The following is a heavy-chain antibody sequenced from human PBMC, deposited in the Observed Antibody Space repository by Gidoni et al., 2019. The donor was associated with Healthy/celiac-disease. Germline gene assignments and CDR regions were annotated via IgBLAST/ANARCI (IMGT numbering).Heavy chain of an antibody. D-gene: IGHD6-6*01. Sequence: QVQLQQWGAGLLKPSETLSLTCAVYGGSFSGYYWSWIRPPPGKGLEWIGEINHSGSTNYNPSLKSRVTISVDTSKNQFSLKLSSVTAADTAVYYCARVQLGGWFDPWGQGTLVTVSS. CDR3: ARVQLGGWFDP. CDR2: INHSGST. CDR1: GGSFSGYY. V-gene: IGHV4-34*01. J-gene: IGHJ5*02.